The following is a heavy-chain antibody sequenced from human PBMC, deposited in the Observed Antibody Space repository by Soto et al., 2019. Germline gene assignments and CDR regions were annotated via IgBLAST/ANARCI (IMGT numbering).Heavy chain of an antibody. Sequence: PSDTLSLTCTVSGGSISSSSYYWGWIRQPPGKGLEWIGSIYYSGSTYYNPSLKSRVTISVDTSKNQFSLKLSSVTAADTAVYYCARSRIIAVAGPRYFDLWGRGTLVTVSS. CDR2: IYYSGST. J-gene: IGHJ2*01. CDR1: GGSISSSSYY. D-gene: IGHD6-19*01. V-gene: IGHV4-39*01. CDR3: ARSRIIAVAGPRYFDL.